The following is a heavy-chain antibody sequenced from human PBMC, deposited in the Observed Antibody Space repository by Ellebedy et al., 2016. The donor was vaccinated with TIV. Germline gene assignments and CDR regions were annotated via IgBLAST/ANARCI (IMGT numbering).Heavy chain of an antibody. V-gene: IGHV3-48*04. J-gene: IGHJ6*02. CDR2: ISSSGGII. D-gene: IGHD1-14*01. Sequence: GGSLRLSCAASGFTFRSYWMHWVRQAPGKGLEWLSYISSSGGIIYYADSVKGRFTISRDNPKNSLYLQMNSLRAEDTAVYYCARTGGDVWGQGTTVTVSS. CDR3: ARTGGDV. CDR1: GFTFRSYW.